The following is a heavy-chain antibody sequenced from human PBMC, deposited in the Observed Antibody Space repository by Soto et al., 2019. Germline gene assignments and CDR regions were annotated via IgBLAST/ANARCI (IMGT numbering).Heavy chain of an antibody. CDR3: ARVGGDCSSTSCYSLNWFDP. CDR2: IYHSGST. Sequence: PSETLSLTCAVYGGSFSGYYWSWIRQPPGKGLEWIGYIYHSGSTYYNPSLKSRVTISVDTSKNQFSLKLSSVTAADTAVYYCARVGGDCSSTSCYSLNWFDPWGQGTLVTVSS. V-gene: IGHV4-34*01. J-gene: IGHJ5*02. D-gene: IGHD2-2*01. CDR1: GGSFSGYY.